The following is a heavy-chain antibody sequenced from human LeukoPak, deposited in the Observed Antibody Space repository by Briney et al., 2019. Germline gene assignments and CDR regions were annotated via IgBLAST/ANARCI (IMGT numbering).Heavy chain of an antibody. V-gene: IGHV1-2*02. D-gene: IGHD1-26*01. J-gene: IGHJ5*01. Sequence: ASVKVSCKASGYTFTGYYMHWVRQAPGQGLEWMGWINPNSGGTNYAQKFQGRVTMTRDTSISTVYMELSRLRSDDTAVYYCARASGSYWWFDSWGQGTLVTVSS. CDR1: GYTFTGYY. CDR3: ARASGSYWWFDS. CDR2: INPNSGGT.